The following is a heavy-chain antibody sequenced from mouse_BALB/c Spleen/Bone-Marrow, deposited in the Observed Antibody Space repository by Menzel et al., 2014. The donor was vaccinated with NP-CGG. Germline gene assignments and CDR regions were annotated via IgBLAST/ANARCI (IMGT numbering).Heavy chain of an antibody. V-gene: IGHV1S56*01. Sequence: VQLQQSGPELVKPGASVRISCKASGYTFTSYYIHWVKQRPGQGLEWIGWIYPGNVNTKYNEKFKGKATLTADKSSSTAYMQLSNLTSEDSAVYFCARGGWLRDAMDYWGQGTSVTVSS. J-gene: IGHJ4*01. D-gene: IGHD2-2*01. CDR2: IYPGNVNT. CDR1: GYTFTSYY. CDR3: ARGGWLRDAMDY.